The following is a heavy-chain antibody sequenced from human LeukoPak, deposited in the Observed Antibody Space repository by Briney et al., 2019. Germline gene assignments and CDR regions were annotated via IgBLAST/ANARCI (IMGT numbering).Heavy chain of an antibody. V-gene: IGHV1-2*02. Sequence: GASVKVSCKASGYTFTGYYMHWVRQAPGQGLEWMGWINPNSGGTNYAQKFQGRVTMTRDTSISTAYMELSRLRSDDTAVYYCARDYSGYDFRDYYYYYMDVWGKGTTVTVSS. CDR1: GYTFTGYY. CDR3: ARDYSGYDFRDYYYYYMDV. CDR2: INPNSGGT. D-gene: IGHD5-12*01. J-gene: IGHJ6*03.